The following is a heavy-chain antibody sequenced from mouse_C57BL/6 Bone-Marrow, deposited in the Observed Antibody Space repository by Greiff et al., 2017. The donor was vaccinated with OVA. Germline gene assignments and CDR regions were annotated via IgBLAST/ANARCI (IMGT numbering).Heavy chain of an antibody. V-gene: IGHV2-2*01. J-gene: IGHJ4*01. D-gene: IGHD4-1*01. CDR1: GFSLTSYG. Sequence: QVQLKESGPGLVQPSQSLSITCTVSGFSLTSYGVHWVRQSPGKGLEWLGVIWSGGSTDYNAAFISRLSISKDNSKSQVFFKMNSLQADDTAIYYCARNWANCFHYYAMDYWGQGTSVTVSS. CDR2: IWSGGST. CDR3: ARNWANCFHYYAMDY.